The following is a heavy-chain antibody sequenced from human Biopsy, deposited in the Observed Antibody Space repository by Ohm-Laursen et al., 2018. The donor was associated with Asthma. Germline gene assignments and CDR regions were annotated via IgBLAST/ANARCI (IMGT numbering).Heavy chain of an antibody. Sequence: SLRLSCTASGFKFDEYTMHWVRQAPGKGLEWVSGISWNSATIGYADSVEGRFTISRDNAKNSVFLHMDSLRPEDTAFYFCAKVRSDWVITESFDYWGQGVLVTVSS. CDR3: AKVRSDWVITESFDY. CDR1: GFKFDEYT. CDR2: ISWNSATI. J-gene: IGHJ4*02. D-gene: IGHD3-22*01. V-gene: IGHV3-9*01.